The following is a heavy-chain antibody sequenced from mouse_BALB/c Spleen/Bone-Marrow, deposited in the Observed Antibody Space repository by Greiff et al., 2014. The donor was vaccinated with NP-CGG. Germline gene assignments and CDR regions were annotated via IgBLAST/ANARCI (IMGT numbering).Heavy chain of an antibody. CDR3: ARGVDDYSWFAY. CDR2: INRNGGTN. V-gene: IGHV5-6-3*01. CDR1: GFTFSNYG. D-gene: IGHD2-3*01. J-gene: IGHJ3*01. Sequence: EVQLQQSGGGLVQPGGSLKLSCTASGFTFSNYGLSWVRQTPDKRLELAATINRNGGTNSYPDSVKGRFTISRDNAKNTLYLQMSSLKSEDTALYYCARGVDDYSWFAYWGQGTLVTVSA.